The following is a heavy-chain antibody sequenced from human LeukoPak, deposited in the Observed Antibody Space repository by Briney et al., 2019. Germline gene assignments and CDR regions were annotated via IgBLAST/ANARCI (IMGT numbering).Heavy chain of an antibody. J-gene: IGHJ4*02. CDR3: ARHPYSGSYHFDY. CDR2: INPNSGGT. CDR1: GHTLTELS. D-gene: IGHD1-26*01. V-gene: IGHV1-2*02. Sequence: ASVKVSCKVSGHTLTELSMHWVRQAPGQGLEWMGWINPNSGGTNSAQKFQGRVTMTRDTSISTAYMELSRLTSDDTAVYYCARHPYSGSYHFDYWGQGTLVTVSS.